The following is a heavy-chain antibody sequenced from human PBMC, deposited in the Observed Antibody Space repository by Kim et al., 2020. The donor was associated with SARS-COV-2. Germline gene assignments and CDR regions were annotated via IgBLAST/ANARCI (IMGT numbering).Heavy chain of an antibody. CDR3: AKDHPASGWPTFDY. Sequence: GGSLRLSCVVSGFNSNNYAMSWVRQAPGKGLEWISAITKYDGRTYYANSVKGRFTISRDISSNTVLLPMNSLRAKDTALYYCAKDHPASGWPTFDYWGHGTLVIVSS. CDR1: GFNSNNYA. V-gene: IGHV3-23*01. D-gene: IGHD6-19*01. CDR2: ITKYDGRT. J-gene: IGHJ4*01.